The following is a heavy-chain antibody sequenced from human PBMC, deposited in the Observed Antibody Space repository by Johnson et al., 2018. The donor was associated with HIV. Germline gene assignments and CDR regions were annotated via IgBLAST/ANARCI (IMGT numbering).Heavy chain of an antibody. CDR3: ARDRMRGATKDAFDI. CDR1: GFTFSSYA. Sequence: QVLLVESGGGVVQPGRSLRLSCAASGFTFSSYAMHWVRHAPGKGLEWVAVISYDGSNKYYADSVKGRFTISRDNSKNTLYLQMNSLRAEDTAVYYCARDRMRGATKDAFDIWGQGTMVTVSS. J-gene: IGHJ3*02. CDR2: ISYDGSNK. D-gene: IGHD1-26*01. V-gene: IGHV3-30-3*01.